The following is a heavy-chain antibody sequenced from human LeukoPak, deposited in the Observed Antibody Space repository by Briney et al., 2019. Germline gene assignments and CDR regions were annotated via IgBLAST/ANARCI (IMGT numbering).Heavy chain of an antibody. Sequence: ASVKVSCKASGYTFTGYYMHWVRQAPGQGLEWMGWINPNSGGTNYAQKFQGRVTMTRDTSISTAYMELSRLRSDDTAVYYCARVAPLSGYDFDPWGQGTLVTVSS. V-gene: IGHV1-2*02. CDR1: GYTFTGYY. CDR2: INPNSGGT. CDR3: ARVAPLSGYDFDP. D-gene: IGHD5-12*01. J-gene: IGHJ5*02.